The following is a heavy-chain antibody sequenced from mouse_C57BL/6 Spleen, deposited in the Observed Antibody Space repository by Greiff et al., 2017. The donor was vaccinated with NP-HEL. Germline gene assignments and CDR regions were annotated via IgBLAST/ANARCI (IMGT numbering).Heavy chain of an antibody. V-gene: IGHV3-6*01. CDR3: ARGGYDGYYNYFDY. J-gene: IGHJ2*01. D-gene: IGHD2-3*01. Sequence: EVQLQQSGPGLVKPSQSLSLTCSVTGYSITSGYYWNWIRQFPGNQLEWMGYISYDGSNNYNPSLKNRISITRDTSKNQFFLKLNSVTTEDTATYYCARGGYDGYYNYFDYWGQGTTLTVSS. CDR2: ISYDGSN. CDR1: GYSITSGYY.